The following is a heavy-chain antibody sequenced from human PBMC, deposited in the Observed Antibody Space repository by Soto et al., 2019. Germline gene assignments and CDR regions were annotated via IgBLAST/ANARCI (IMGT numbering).Heavy chain of an antibody. V-gene: IGHV4-39*07. CDR3: ARDNGYSYGYNLDH. CDR2: IYYSGST. J-gene: IGHJ4*02. CDR1: GGSISSSDYY. Sequence: PSETLSLTCTVSGGSISSSDYYWGWLRQPPGKGLEWIASIYYSGSTYYKPSLRSRVTISVDTSKNQFSLKLTSVTAADTAVYYCARDNGYSYGYNLDHWGQGTLVTVSS. D-gene: IGHD5-18*01.